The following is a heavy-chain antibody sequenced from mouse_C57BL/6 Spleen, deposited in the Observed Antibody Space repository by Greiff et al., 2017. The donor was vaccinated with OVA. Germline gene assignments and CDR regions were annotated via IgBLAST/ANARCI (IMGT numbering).Heavy chain of an antibody. Sequence: VKPGASVKMSCKASGYTFTSYWITWVKQRPGQGLEWIGDIYPGSGSTNYNEKFKSKATLTVDTSSSTAYMQLSSLTSEDSAVYYCARSPYYGSSSWFAYWGQGTLVTVSA. CDR1: GYTFTSYW. J-gene: IGHJ3*01. V-gene: IGHV1-55*01. CDR2: IYPGSGST. CDR3: ARSPYYGSSSWFAY. D-gene: IGHD1-1*01.